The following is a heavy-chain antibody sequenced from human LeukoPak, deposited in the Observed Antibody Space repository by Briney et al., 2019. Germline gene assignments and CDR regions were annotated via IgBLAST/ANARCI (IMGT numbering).Heavy chain of an antibody. D-gene: IGHD5-18*01. Sequence: SETLSLTCTVSGGSISSGSYYWSWIRQPAGKGLEWIGRIYTSGGTNYNPSLKSRVTISVDTSKNQFSLKLSSVTAADTAVYYCARGRYSYANWGQGTLVTVSS. CDR2: IYTSGGT. CDR1: GGSISSGSYY. J-gene: IGHJ4*02. CDR3: ARGRYSYAN. V-gene: IGHV4-61*02.